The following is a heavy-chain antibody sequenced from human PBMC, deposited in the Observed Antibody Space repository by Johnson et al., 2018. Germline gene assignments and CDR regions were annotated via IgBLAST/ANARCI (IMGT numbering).Heavy chain of an antibody. CDR1: GFTFSDYY. V-gene: IGHV3-11*01. CDR2: ISSSGSTI. Sequence: QVQLVESGGGLVKPGGSLRLSCAASGFTFSDYYMSWIRQAPGKGLEWVSYISSSGSTIYYADSVKGRFTISRDNAKNSLYLPMNSMSAADTAVYYCAIDPPLSSGRTDAFDLWGQGTMVTVSS. J-gene: IGHJ3*01. D-gene: IGHD6-19*01. CDR3: AIDPPLSSGRTDAFDL.